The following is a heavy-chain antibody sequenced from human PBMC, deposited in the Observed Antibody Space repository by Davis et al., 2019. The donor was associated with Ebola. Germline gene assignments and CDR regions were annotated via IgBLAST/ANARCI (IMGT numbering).Heavy chain of an antibody. V-gene: IGHV3-23*01. CDR3: ARVSQGITIFGAAGAAPHH. CDR1: GFTFSSYA. D-gene: IGHD3-3*01. Sequence: GGSLRLSCAASGFTFSSYAMSWVRQAPGKGLEWVSAISGNGGSTYYADSVKGRFTISRDNAKNSLYLQMNSLRAEDTAVYYCARVSQGITIFGAAGAAPHHWGQGTMVTVSS. J-gene: IGHJ3*01. CDR2: ISGNGGST.